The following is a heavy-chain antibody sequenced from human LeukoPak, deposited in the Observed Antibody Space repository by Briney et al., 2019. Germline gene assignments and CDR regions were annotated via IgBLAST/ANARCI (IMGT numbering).Heavy chain of an antibody. CDR2: IWYDGSNK. J-gene: IGHJ4*02. V-gene: IGHV3-33*01. CDR1: GFTLSSYG. D-gene: IGHD6-13*01. Sequence: GGSLRLSSAASGFTLSSYGMHWVRQAPGKGLEWVAVIWYDGSNKYYADSVKGRFTISRDNSKNTLYLQMNSLRAEDTAVYYCARKQQLVQYVIDYWGQGTLVTVSS. CDR3: ARKQQLVQYVIDY.